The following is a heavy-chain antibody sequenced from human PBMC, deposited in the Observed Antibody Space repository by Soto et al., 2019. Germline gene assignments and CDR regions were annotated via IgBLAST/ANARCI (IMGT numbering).Heavy chain of an antibody. CDR3: AKDSTGFGYYYYGMDV. CDR2: IWYDGSNK. D-gene: IGHD2-8*02. J-gene: IGHJ6*02. Sequence: PGGSLRLSCAASGFTFSSYGMHWVRQAPGKGLEWVAVIWYDGSNKYYADSVKGRFTISRDNSKNTLYLQMNSLRAEDTAVYYCAKDSTGFGYYYYGMDVWGQGTTVTVSS. CDR1: GFTFSSYG. V-gene: IGHV3-33*06.